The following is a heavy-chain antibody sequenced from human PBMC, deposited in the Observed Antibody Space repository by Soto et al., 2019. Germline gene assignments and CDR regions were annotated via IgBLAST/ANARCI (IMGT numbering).Heavy chain of an antibody. Sequence: SETLSLTCTVSGGSISSYYWSWIRQPPGKGLEWIGYIYYSGSTNYNPSLKSRVTISVDTSKNQFSLKLSSVTAADTAVYYCASSDDRSRWDFYTFDYWGQGNLVTVSS. J-gene: IGHJ4*02. CDR1: GGSISSYY. CDR2: IYYSGST. D-gene: IGHD6-13*01. V-gene: IGHV4-59*01. CDR3: ASSDDRSRWDFYTFDY.